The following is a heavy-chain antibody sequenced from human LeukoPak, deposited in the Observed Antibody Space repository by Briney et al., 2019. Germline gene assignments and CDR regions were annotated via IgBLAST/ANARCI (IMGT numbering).Heavy chain of an antibody. CDR3: ARGVDTMPRFDH. Sequence: GGSLRLSCAASGFTFSSYWMGWVRQAPGKRLEWVANMNIDGSEKYYADSVKGRFTISRDNARNSVYLQMNSLRVEDTAVYYCARGVDTMPRFDHWGQGTLVTVSS. CDR2: MNIDGSEK. V-gene: IGHV3-7*04. J-gene: IGHJ4*02. CDR1: GFTFSSYW. D-gene: IGHD2-2*01.